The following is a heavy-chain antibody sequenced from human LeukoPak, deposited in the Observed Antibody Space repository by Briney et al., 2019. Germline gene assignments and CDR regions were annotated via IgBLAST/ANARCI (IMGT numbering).Heavy chain of an antibody. D-gene: IGHD5-12*01. Sequence: SETLSLTCTVSGGSISGSSYYWGWIRQPPGKGLEWIGSIYYSGSTYYNPSLKSRVTISVDTSKNQFSLKLSSVTAAGTAVYYCAGRRGYSGYAMYDYWGQGTLVTVSS. CDR2: IYYSGST. CDR1: GGSISGSSYY. J-gene: IGHJ4*02. V-gene: IGHV4-39*01. CDR3: AGRRGYSGYAMYDY.